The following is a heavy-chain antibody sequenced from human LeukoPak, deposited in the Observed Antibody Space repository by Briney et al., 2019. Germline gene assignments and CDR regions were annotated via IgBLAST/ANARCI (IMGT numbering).Heavy chain of an antibody. CDR3: ARPGYCSGDTCYVAFDI. CDR2: ISYDGSNK. V-gene: IGHV3-30*03. Sequence: GGSLRLSCAASGFTFSSYGMHWVRQAPGKGLEWVAVISYDGSNKYYADSVKGRFTISRDNSKNTLYLQMNSLRAEDTAVYYCARPGYCSGDTCYVAFDIWGQGTVVTVSS. CDR1: GFTFSSYG. D-gene: IGHD2-15*01. J-gene: IGHJ3*02.